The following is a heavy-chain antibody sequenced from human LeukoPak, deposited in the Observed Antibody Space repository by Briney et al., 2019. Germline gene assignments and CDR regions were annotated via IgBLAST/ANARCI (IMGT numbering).Heavy chain of an antibody. CDR3: ARNYYPGYYYYYMDV. D-gene: IGHD1-7*01. CDR2: ISYDGSNK. V-gene: IGHV3-30*04. J-gene: IGHJ6*03. CDR1: GFTFSSYA. Sequence: GGSLRLSCAASGFTFSSYAMHWVRQAPGKGLEWVAVISYDGSNKYYADSVKGRFTISRDNSKDTLYLQMNSLRAEDTAVYYCARNYYPGYYYYYMDVWGKGTTVTVSS.